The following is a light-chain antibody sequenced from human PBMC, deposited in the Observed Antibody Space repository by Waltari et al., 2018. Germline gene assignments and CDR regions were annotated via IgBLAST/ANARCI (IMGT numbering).Light chain of an antibody. Sequence: QLLLTQSPSASASLGASVKLTCTLSSGHSNYALPWHPQQPDKGPRYLMKVNSNGSHIKGDGIPDRFSGSSSGAERYLTISSLQSEDEADYYCQTGGFGIWVFGGGTKLTVL. J-gene: IGLJ3*02. CDR3: QTGGFGIWV. CDR2: VNSNGSH. V-gene: IGLV4-69*01. CDR1: SGHSNYA.